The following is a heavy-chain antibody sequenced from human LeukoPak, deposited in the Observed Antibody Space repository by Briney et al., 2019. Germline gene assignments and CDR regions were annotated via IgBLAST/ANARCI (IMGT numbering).Heavy chain of an antibody. Sequence: EASVKVSCKASGGTFSSYAISWVRQAPGQGREWMGGIIPIFGTANYAQKFQGRVTITTDESTSTAYMELSSLRSEDTAVYYCARGATYYYYYYMDVWGKGTTVTVSS. CDR1: GGTFSSYA. CDR2: IIPIFGTA. V-gene: IGHV1-69*05. CDR3: ARGATYYYYYYMDV. J-gene: IGHJ6*03.